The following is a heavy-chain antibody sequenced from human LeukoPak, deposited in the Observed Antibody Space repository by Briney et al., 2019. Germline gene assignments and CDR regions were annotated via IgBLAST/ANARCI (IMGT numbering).Heavy chain of an antibody. CDR1: GFTFSSYS. CDR3: ARARGYRNWFDP. D-gene: IGHD5-18*01. V-gene: IGHV3-21*01. Sequence: GGSLRLSCAASGFTFSSYSRNWVRQAPGKGLEWVSSISSSSSYIYYADSVKGRFTISRDNAKNSLYLQMNSLRAEDTAVYYCARARGYRNWFDPWGQGTLVTVSS. CDR2: ISSSSSYI. J-gene: IGHJ5*02.